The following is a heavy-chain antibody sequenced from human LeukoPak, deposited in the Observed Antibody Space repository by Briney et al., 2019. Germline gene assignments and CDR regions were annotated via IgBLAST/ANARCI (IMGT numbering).Heavy chain of an antibody. J-gene: IGHJ6*03. CDR1: GYTFTSYD. Sequence: ASVKASCKASGYTFTSYDINWVRQATGQGLEWMGWMNPNSGNTGYAQKFQGRVTMTRNTSISTAYMELSSLRSEDTAVYYCARGHPPVLRFLEWLPAYYMDVWGKGTTVTVSS. CDR2: MNPNSGNT. CDR3: ARGHPPVLRFLEWLPAYYMDV. D-gene: IGHD3-3*01. V-gene: IGHV1-8*01.